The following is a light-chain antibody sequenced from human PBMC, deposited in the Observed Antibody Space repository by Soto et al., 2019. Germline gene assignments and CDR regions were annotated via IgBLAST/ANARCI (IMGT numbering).Light chain of an antibody. J-gene: IGKJ1*01. CDR1: QSIGSW. CDR2: KAS. V-gene: IGKV1-5*03. CDR3: QHYNSYPWT. Sequence: DILMTQSPSILSASVGDRVTITCRASQSIGSWVAWYQQKPGRAPNLLIHKASHLESGVPSRFSGSGSGTEVTLTISSLQPGDFATYYCQHYNSYPWTFGQGTKVDIK.